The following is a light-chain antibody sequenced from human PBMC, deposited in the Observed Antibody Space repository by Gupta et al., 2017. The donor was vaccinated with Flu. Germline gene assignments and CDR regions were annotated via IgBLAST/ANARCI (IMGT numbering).Light chain of an antibody. CDR3: MQGTEVPPR. V-gene: IGKV2-30*01. CDR1: QSLVYSDGNTS. J-gene: IGKJ2*01. CDR2: KVS. Sequence: DVVMTQSPLSLPVTLGQPASISCRSSQSLVYSDGNTSLNWFQQKPGQSPRRLLYKVSNRGSGVLDRFSGSGSGSACRLKIIRVEAADVGVYDCMQGTEVPPRFGQGTKLEI.